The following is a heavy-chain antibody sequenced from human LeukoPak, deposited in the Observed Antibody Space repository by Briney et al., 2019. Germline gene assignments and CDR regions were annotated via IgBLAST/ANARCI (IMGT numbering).Heavy chain of an antibody. CDR1: GFTFSSYS. J-gene: IGHJ4*02. Sequence: GGSLRLSCAASGFTFSSYSMNWVRQAPGKGLEWVSSISSSSSYIYYADSVKGRFTISRDNAKNSLYLQMNSLRAEDTAVYYCARGQLWLLMDYWGQGTLATVSS. V-gene: IGHV3-21*01. CDR3: ARGQLWLLMDY. D-gene: IGHD5-18*01. CDR2: ISSSSSYI.